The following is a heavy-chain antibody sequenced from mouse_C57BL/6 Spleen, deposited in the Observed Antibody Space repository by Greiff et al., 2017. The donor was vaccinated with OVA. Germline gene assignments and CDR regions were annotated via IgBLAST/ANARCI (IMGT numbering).Heavy chain of an antibody. Sequence: VQVVESGAELVRPGTSVKVSCKASGYAFTNYLIEWVKQRPGQGLEWIGVINPGSGGTNYNEKFKGKATLTADKSSSTAYMQLSSLTSEDSAVYFCARRGHYYGSSTKGAMDYWGQGTSVTVSS. D-gene: IGHD1-1*01. V-gene: IGHV1-54*01. J-gene: IGHJ4*01. CDR2: INPGSGGT. CDR3: ARRGHYYGSSTKGAMDY. CDR1: GYAFTNYL.